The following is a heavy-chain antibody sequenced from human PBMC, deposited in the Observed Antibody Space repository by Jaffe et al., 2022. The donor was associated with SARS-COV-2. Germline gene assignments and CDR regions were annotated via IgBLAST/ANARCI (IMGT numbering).Heavy chain of an antibody. CDR2: ISGSGANT. CDR3: AKDRGIAASSTSAFDI. J-gene: IGHJ3*02. V-gene: IGHV3-23*04. D-gene: IGHD6-13*01. Sequence: EVQLVESGGGLVQPGGSLRLSCAASRFTFSSYAMSWVRQAPGKGLEWVSAISGSGANTNYADSVKGRFTISRDNPENTLYLQMNNLRADDTATYYCAKDRGIAASSTSAFDIWGQGTMVTVSS. CDR1: RFTFSSYA.